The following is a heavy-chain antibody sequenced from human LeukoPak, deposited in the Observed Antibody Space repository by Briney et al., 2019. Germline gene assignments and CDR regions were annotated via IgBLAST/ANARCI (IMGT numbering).Heavy chain of an antibody. CDR1: GFTFSIYG. V-gene: IGHV3-7*01. J-gene: IGHJ4*02. Sequence: GGSLRLSCAASGFTFSIYGMHWVRQAPGKGLECVANIKQDGGEKFYVDSVKGRFTISRDNAKNSLYLQMNSLRAEDTAVYYCAREDHSNYNYWGQGTLVTVSS. CDR2: IKQDGGEK. CDR3: AREDHSNYNY. D-gene: IGHD4-11*01.